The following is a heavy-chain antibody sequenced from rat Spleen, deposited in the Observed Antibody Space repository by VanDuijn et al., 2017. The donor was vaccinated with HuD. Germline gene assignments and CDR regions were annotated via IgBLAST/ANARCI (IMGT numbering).Heavy chain of an antibody. Sequence: EVQLQESGPGLVKPSQSLSLTCSVTGYSITSNYWGWIRKFPGDKMDWMAYISYSGNTGYNPSLKSRISITRNKSKNQFFLQLNSVTTEDTATYYCAKSSITMVVITPFDYWGQGVMVTVSS. V-gene: IGHV3-1*01. J-gene: IGHJ2*01. CDR2: ISYSGNT. CDR3: AKSSITMVVITPFDY. CDR1: GYSITSNY. D-gene: IGHD1-12*03.